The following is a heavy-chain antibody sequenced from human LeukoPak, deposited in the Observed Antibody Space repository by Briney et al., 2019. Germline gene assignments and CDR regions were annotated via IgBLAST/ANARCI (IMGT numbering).Heavy chain of an antibody. Sequence: PGGSLRLSCAASGFTFSDYYMSWIRQAPGKGLEWVSYISSSGSTIYYADSVKGRFTISRDDAKNSLYLQMNGLRAEDTALYYCAKDANHRFGESDYFDNWGRGTLVIVSS. D-gene: IGHD3-10*01. CDR1: GFTFSDYY. J-gene: IGHJ4*02. CDR2: ISSSGSTI. V-gene: IGHV3-11*01. CDR3: AKDANHRFGESDYFDN.